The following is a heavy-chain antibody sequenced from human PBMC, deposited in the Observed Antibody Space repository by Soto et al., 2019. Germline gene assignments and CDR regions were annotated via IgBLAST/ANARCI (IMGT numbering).Heavy chain of an antibody. V-gene: IGHV1-18*04. CDR1: GYTSADFG. J-gene: IGHJ5*02. D-gene: IGHD2-2*01. CDR2: VSGNNGAS. Sequence: ASVKVSCKASGYTSADFGISWVRQAPEQGLEWMGWVSGNNGASNPAPKVQGRITMTLDTSTGVSYMALSSLRAEGTAVYYCAKEGTTSPYNWFDPWGQGTLVTVSS. CDR3: AKEGTTSPYNWFDP.